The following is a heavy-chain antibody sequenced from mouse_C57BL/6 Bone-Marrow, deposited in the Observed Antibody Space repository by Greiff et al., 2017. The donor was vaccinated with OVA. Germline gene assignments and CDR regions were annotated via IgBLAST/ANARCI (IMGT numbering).Heavy chain of an antibody. V-gene: IGHV1-19*01. CDR2: INPYNGGT. Sequence: VQLQQSGPVLVKPGASVKMSCKASGYTFTDYYMNWVKQSHGKSLEWIGVINPYNGGTSYNQKFKGKATLTVDKSSSTAYMELNSLTSEDSAVYYCARYGDYDALLYYFDYWGQGTTLTVSS. CDR3: ARYGDYDALLYYFDY. CDR1: GYTFTDYY. D-gene: IGHD2-4*01. J-gene: IGHJ2*01.